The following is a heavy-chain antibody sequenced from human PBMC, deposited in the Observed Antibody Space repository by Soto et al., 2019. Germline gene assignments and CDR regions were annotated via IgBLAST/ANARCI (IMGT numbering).Heavy chain of an antibody. CDR2: ISAHNGNT. CDR1: GYAFTTYG. V-gene: IGHV1-18*01. Sequence: QVHLVQSGAEVKKPGASVKVSCKGSGYAFTTYGITWVRQAPGQGLEWMGRISAHNGNTNYAQKLQGRVTVTRDTSTSTAYMELRSLRSDDTAVYYCARGRYGDYWGKGALVTVSS. CDR3: ARGRYGDY. J-gene: IGHJ4*02. D-gene: IGHD1-1*01.